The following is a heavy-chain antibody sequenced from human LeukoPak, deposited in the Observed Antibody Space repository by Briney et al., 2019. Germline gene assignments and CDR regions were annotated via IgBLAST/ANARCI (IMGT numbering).Heavy chain of an antibody. CDR1: GYTSTNYG. CDR3: ARDRWSGATGDYHYYYGMDV. V-gene: IGHV1-18*01. D-gene: IGHD1-26*01. J-gene: IGHJ6*02. Sequence: GASVTVSFTASGYTSTNYGISWVRQAPGQGLEGMGWIGDYNGKTKYVEKLQGRATMTTDTSTSTAYMELRSLRSDDTAVYYCARDRWSGATGDYHYYYGMDVWGQGTTVSVSS. CDR2: IGDYNGKT.